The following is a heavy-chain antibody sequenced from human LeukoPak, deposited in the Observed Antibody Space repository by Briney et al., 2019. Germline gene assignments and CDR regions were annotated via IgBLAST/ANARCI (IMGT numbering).Heavy chain of an antibody. V-gene: IGHV3-23*01. Sequence: GGSLRLSCAASGFTFSSYAMSWVRQARGKGLEWVSAISCRGGSTYYADSVKGRFTISRDNSKNTLYLQMNSLRAEDTAVYYCAKWVLKIVVPAADGFDYWGQGTLVTVSS. CDR1: GFTFSSYA. D-gene: IGHD2-2*01. CDR2: ISCRGGST. CDR3: AKWVLKIVVPAADGFDY. J-gene: IGHJ4*02.